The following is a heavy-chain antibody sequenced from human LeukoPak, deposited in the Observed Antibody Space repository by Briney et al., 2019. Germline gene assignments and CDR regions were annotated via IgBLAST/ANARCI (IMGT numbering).Heavy chain of an antibody. CDR3: ASPTYDSSGYYLPLSTVYYYYGMDV. V-gene: IGHV1-69*13. CDR2: IIPIFGTA. CDR1: GGTXSSYA. Sequence: SVKVSCKASGGTXSSYAISWVRQAPGQGLEWMGGIIPIFGTANYAQKFQGRVTITADESTSTAYMELSSLRSEDTAVYYCASPTYDSSGYYLPLSTVYYYYGMDVWGQGTTVTVSS. D-gene: IGHD3-22*01. J-gene: IGHJ6*02.